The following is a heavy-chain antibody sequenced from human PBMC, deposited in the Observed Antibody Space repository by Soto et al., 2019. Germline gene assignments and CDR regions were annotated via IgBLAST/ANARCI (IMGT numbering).Heavy chain of an antibody. V-gene: IGHV4-4*07. CDR2: VYTTGST. D-gene: IGHD3-10*01. J-gene: IGHJ5*02. Sequence: SETLSLTCTVSGGSISTYYWSWIRQPAGKGLEWIGRVYTTGSTTYNPSLKSRVSMSVDTAKNQFSLRLNSVTAADTAVYSCARGQLWFGDLYCFDPWGQGTLVTVSS. CDR3: ARGQLWFGDLYCFDP. CDR1: GGSISTYY.